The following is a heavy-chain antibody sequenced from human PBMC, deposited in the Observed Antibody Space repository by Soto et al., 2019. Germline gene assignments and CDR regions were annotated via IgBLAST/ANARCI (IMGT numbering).Heavy chain of an antibody. CDR1: GYTFTSYG. D-gene: IGHD3-3*01. J-gene: IGHJ5*02. CDR2: ISAYNGNT. Sequence: QVQLVQSGAEVKKPGASVKVSCKASGYTFTSYGISWVRQAPGQGLEWMGWISAYNGNTNYAQKLQGRVTMTTDTSTSTAYRELRSLRSDDTAVYYCARVPGFLEWLYTNWFDPWGQGTLVTVSS. V-gene: IGHV1-18*01. CDR3: ARVPGFLEWLYTNWFDP.